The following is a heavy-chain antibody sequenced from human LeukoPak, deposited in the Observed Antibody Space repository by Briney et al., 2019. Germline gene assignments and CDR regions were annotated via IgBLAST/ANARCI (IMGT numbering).Heavy chain of an antibody. D-gene: IGHD3-10*01. Sequence: SVKVSCKASGGTFSSYAISWVRQAPGQGLEWMGGIIPIFGTANYAQKFQGRVTITADEPTSTAYMELSSLRSEDTAVYYCARDLYVRDTAVRGKKKYYFDYWGQGTLVTVSS. J-gene: IGHJ4*02. CDR1: GGTFSSYA. CDR3: ARDLYVRDTAVRGKKKYYFDY. CDR2: IIPIFGTA. V-gene: IGHV1-69*13.